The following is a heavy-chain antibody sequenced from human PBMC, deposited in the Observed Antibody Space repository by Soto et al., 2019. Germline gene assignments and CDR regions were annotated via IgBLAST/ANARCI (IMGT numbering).Heavy chain of an antibody. D-gene: IGHD3-3*01. CDR3: AWSGYFHYYYYGMDV. CDR2: IIPIFGTA. J-gene: IGHJ6*02. V-gene: IGHV1-69*13. CDR1: GGTFSSYA. Sequence: AVKVSCKACGGTFSSYAISWVRQAPGQGLEWMGGIIPIFGTANYAQKFQGRVTITADESTSTAYMELSSLRSEDTAVYYCAWSGYFHYYYYGMDVWGQGTTVTVSS.